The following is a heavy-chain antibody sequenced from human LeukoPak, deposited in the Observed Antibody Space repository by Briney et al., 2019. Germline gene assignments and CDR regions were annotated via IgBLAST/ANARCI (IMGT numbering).Heavy chain of an antibody. J-gene: IGHJ4*02. D-gene: IGHD3-10*01. CDR3: AKAWGYYGSRSLQYYFDY. V-gene: IGHV3-30*18. Sequence: GALRLSCAASGFIFSSYGMHWVRQAPGKGLEWVAIISNDGSSKYYADSVKGRFTISRDNSKNTLYLQMNSLGAEDTAVYYCAKAWGYYGSRSLQYYFDYWGQGTLVTVSS. CDR2: ISNDGSSK. CDR1: GFIFSSYG.